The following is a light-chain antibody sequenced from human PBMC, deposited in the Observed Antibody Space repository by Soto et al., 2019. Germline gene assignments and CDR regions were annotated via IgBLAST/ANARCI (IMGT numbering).Light chain of an antibody. J-gene: IGKJ1*01. Sequence: EIVLTQSPGTLSLSPGERATLSCRASQSVSSSYLAWYQQKPGQAPRLLIYGASSRATGIPDRFSGSGSGTDFTLTISRLEPEDFAVYYCQQYGSSPVTFGQGTQVDIK. CDR1: QSVSSSY. CDR2: GAS. CDR3: QQYGSSPVT. V-gene: IGKV3-20*01.